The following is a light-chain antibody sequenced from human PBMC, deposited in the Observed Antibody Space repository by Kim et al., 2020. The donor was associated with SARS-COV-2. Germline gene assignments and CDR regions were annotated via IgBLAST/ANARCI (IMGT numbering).Light chain of an antibody. J-gene: IGKJ1*01. Sequence: DIQMTQSPSTLSASVGDRVTITCRASQSINTWLAWYQQKPGKAPKLLIYDASTLESGVPPRFSGSGSGTEFTLTISSLQPDDFATYYCQQYNAYSSWTFGQGTKVEI. CDR1: QSINTW. V-gene: IGKV1-5*01. CDR3: QQYNAYSSWT. CDR2: DAS.